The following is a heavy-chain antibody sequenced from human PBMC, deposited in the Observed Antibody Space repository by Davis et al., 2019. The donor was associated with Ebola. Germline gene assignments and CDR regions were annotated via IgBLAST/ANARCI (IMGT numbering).Heavy chain of an antibody. CDR1: GYSFTSYW. D-gene: IGHD2-8*02. J-gene: IGHJ3*02. Sequence: KVSCKGSGYSFTSYWISWVRQMPGKGLEWMGIIYPGDSDTRYSPSFQGQVTISVDKSMTTAYLQWNSLKASDTAMYYCASLRRTITGMDDAFDMWGQGTMVTVSS. CDR2: IYPGDSDT. CDR3: ASLRRTITGMDDAFDM. V-gene: IGHV5-51*01.